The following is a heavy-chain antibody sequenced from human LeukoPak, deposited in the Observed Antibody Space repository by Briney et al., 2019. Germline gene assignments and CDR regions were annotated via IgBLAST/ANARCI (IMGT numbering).Heavy chain of an antibody. CDR3: ARDNYYYYYMDV. CDR2: IYTSGST. J-gene: IGHJ6*03. CDR1: GGSISSGSYY. Sequence: PSQTLSLTCTVSGGSISSGSYYWSWIRQPARKGLEWIGRIYTSGSTNYNPSLKSRVTISVDTSKNPFSLKLSSVTAADTAVYYCARDNYYYYYMDVWGKGTTVTVSS. V-gene: IGHV4-61*02.